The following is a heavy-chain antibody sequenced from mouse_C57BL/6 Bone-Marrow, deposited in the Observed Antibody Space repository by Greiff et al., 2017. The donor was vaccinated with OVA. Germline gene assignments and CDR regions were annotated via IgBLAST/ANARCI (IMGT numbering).Heavy chain of an antibody. CDR3: ARGLFAD. V-gene: IGHV1-69*01. Sequence: VKLQQPGAELVMPGASVKLSCKASGYTFTSYWMHWVKQRPGQGLEWIGEIDPSDSYTNYNQKFKGKSTLTVDKSSSTAYMQLSSLTSEDSAVYYCARGLFADWGQGTLVTVSA. CDR1: GYTFTSYW. CDR2: IDPSDSYT. J-gene: IGHJ3*01.